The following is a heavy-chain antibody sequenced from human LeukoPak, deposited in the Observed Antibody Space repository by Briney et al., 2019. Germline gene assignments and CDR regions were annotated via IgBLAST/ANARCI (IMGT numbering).Heavy chain of an antibody. V-gene: IGHV3-30*02. D-gene: IGHD6-19*01. Sequence: PGGSLRLSCAASGFTFSSHGMHWVRQAPGKGLEWVAFIRYDGSNKNYADSVKGRFTISRDNSKNTLYLQMNSLKPDDTAMYYCAKSIPAIAVAVSTRQWGQGTLVTVSS. CDR1: GFTFSSHG. CDR2: IRYDGSNK. CDR3: AKSIPAIAVAVSTRQ. J-gene: IGHJ4*02.